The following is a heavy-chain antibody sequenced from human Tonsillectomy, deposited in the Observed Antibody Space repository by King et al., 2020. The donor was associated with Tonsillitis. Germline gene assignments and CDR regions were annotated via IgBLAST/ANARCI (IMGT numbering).Heavy chain of an antibody. D-gene: IGHD6-13*01. V-gene: IGHV1-69*01. CDR1: GGTFSSYA. CDR3: ARDVLSYSSSWDAFDI. J-gene: IGHJ3*02. Sequence: AQLLQSGAEVKKPGSSMKVSCKASGGTFSSYAISWVRQAPGQGLEWMGGIIPIFGTANYAQKFQGRVTITADESTSTAYMELSSLRSEDTAVYYCARDVLSYSSSWDAFDIWGQGTMVTVSS. CDR2: IIPIFGTA.